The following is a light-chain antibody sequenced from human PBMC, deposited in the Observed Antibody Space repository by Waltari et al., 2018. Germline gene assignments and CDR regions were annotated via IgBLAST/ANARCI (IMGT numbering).Light chain of an antibody. Sequence: SSELTQDPAVSVALGQTVRITCQGDNLRSYYASWYQQKPGQAPVLVISGKNSRPSGIPYRFSGSSSGNTASLTITGAQAEDEADYYCNSRDSSGYQWVFGGGTKLTVL. V-gene: IGLV3-19*01. CDR1: NLRSYY. CDR2: GKN. CDR3: NSRDSSGYQWV. J-gene: IGLJ3*02.